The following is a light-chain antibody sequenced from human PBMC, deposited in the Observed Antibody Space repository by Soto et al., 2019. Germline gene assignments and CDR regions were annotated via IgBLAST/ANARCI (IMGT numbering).Light chain of an antibody. CDR1: QSISTS. V-gene: IGKV1-39*01. CDR2: TSS. J-gene: IGKJ1*01. CDR3: QQGYSRPRT. Sequence: QLTVSPSSLSAAVGDRVTISCRASQSISTSLNGYQQKPGKAPNLLIFTSSNLESGVPSRFSGSGSGTDFTLTISRLHPEDFATYFCQQGYSRPRTFGQGTKVDI.